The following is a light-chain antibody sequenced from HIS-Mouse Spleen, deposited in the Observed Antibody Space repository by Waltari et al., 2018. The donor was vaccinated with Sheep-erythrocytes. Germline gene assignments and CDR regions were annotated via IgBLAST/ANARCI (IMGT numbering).Light chain of an antibody. CDR3: LQDYNYPWT. J-gene: IGKJ1*01. CDR2: AAS. V-gene: IGKV1-6*01. Sequence: AIQMTQSPSSLSASVVDRVTIPCRASQAMRNDLGWYKQKPGKAPKLLIYAASSLQSGVPSRFSGSGSGTDFTLTISSLQPEDFATYYCLQDYNYPWTFGQGTKVEIK. CDR1: QAMRND.